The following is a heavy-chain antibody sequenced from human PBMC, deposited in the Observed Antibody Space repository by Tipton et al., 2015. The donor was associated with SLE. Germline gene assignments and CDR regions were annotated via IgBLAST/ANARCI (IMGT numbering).Heavy chain of an antibody. J-gene: IGHJ4*02. D-gene: IGHD5-18*01. CDR3: ARGRYSFGHINPYFDS. V-gene: IGHV4-31*03. Sequence: TLSLTCTLSGDSITSGGYFWSWIRQDPGKGLEWIGYIYYSGHTQYNPSLKSRVIISVDTSKNQFSLNLSTVTAADTAVHYCARGRYSFGHINPYFDSWGQGMLVTVSS. CDR1: GDSITSGGYF. CDR2: IYYSGHT.